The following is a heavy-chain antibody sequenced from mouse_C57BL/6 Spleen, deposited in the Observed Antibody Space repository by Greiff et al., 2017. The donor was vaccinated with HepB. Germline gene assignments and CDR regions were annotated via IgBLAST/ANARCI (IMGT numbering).Heavy chain of an antibody. V-gene: IGHV1-42*01. Sequence: VQLQQSGPELVKPGASVKISCKASGYSFTGYYMNWVKQSPEKSLEWIGEINPSTGGTTYNQKFKAKATLTVDKSSSTAYMQLKSLTSEDSAVYYCAGRFDYWGQGTTLTVSS. CDR3: AGRFDY. J-gene: IGHJ2*01. CDR2: INPSTGGT. CDR1: GYSFTGYY.